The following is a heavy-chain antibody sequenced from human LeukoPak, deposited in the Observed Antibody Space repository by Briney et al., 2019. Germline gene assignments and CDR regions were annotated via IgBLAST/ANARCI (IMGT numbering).Heavy chain of an antibody. J-gene: IGHJ4*02. CDR2: INHSGST. D-gene: IGHD2-15*01. CDR1: GGSFSSYY. CDR3: ARGPDIATVALGYFDY. Sequence: SETLSLTCAVYGGSFSSYYWSWIRQPPGKGLEWIGEINHSGSTNYNPSLKSRVTISVDTSKNQFSLKLSSVTAADTAVYYCARGPDIATVALGYFDYWGQGTLVTVSS. V-gene: IGHV4-34*01.